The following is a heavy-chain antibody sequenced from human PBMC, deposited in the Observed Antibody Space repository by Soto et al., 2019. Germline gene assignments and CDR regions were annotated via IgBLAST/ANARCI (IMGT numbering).Heavy chain of an antibody. CDR2: IIPIFGTA. CDR3: ARVPIGWSTYYFDY. D-gene: IGHD6-19*01. J-gene: IGHJ4*02. Sequence: SVKVSCKAFGGTFSSYAISWVRQAPGQGLEWMGGIIPIFGTATYAQQFQGRVTMTRNTSTSTLYMELSSLRSEDTAVYYCARVPIGWSTYYFDYWGQGTLVTVSS. CDR1: GGTFSSYA. V-gene: IGHV1-69*05.